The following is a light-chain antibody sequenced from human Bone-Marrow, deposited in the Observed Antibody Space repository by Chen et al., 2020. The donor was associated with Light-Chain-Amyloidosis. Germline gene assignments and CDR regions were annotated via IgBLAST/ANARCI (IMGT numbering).Light chain of an antibody. CDR1: SGSIATNY. J-gene: IGLJ3*02. Sequence: NFMLTQPHSVSESPGKTVSISCTRSSGSIATNYVQWYQQRPGSSPTTVIYEDDQSPSGVPDRFSGSIDRSSNSASLTISGLKTEDEADYYCQSYQGSSQGVFSGGTKLTVL. CDR2: EDD. V-gene: IGLV6-57*01. CDR3: QSYQGSSQGV.